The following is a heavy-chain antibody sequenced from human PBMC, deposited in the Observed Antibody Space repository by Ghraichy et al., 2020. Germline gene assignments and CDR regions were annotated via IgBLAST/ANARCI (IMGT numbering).Heavy chain of an antibody. D-gene: IGHD1-14*01. Sequence: SQTLSLTCTVSGGSISGYYWTWIRQPPGKGLEWIGYLYYTGSTNYNPSLKSRVTISVDTSKNQVSLKLSSVTAADTAVYYCARGSITYYYGMDVWGQGTTVTVSS. V-gene: IGHV4-59*08. CDR3: ARGSITYYYGMDV. J-gene: IGHJ6*02. CDR2: LYYTGST. CDR1: GGSISGYY.